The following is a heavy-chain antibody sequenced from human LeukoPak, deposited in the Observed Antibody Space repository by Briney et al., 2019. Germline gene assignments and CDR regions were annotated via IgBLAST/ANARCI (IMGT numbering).Heavy chain of an antibody. J-gene: IGHJ4*02. CDR2: ISGGGDST. V-gene: IGHV3-23*01. CDR3: AKAPFSRPIDY. CDR1: GFTFSSFD. Sequence: PGGSLRLSCAASGFTFSSFDMSWVRQARAKGLEWVSGISGGGDSTYYVDSVKGRFTISRDNSKNTLYLQMNSLRAEDTALYYCAKAPFSRPIDYWGQGTLVTVSS.